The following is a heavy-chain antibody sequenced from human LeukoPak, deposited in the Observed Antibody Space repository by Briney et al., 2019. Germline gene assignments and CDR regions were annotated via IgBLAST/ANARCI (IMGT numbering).Heavy chain of an antibody. D-gene: IGHD2-2*01. CDR3: ARDMADIVVVPAAPGPLAFDI. CDR2: ISSSSSYI. V-gene: IGHV3-21*01. J-gene: IGHJ3*02. CDR1: GFTFSSYS. Sequence: GGSLRLSCAASGFTFSSYSMNWVRQAPGKGLEWVPSISSSSSYIYYADSVKGRFTISRDNAKNSLYLQMNSLRAEDTAVYYCARDMADIVVVPAAPGPLAFDIWGQGTMVTASS.